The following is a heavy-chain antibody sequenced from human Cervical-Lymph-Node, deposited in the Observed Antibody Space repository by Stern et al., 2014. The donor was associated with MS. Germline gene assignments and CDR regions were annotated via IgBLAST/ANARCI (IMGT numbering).Heavy chain of an antibody. CDR3: ARQRYFDY. V-gene: IGHV5-51*01. CDR1: GYTFTSYW. J-gene: IGHJ4*02. CDR2: IFPGGSDM. Sequence: EVQLVESGPEVKRPGESLKISCQASGYTFTSYWIGWVRQMPGKGLEWIAIIFPGGSDMRSSPSFQGQVTISADKSSSTAYLQWNNLKASDTAIYYCARQRYFDYWGQGTLVTVSS.